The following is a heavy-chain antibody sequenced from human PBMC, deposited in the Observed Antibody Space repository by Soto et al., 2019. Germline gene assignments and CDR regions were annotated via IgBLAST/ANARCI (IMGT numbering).Heavy chain of an antibody. J-gene: IGHJ3*02. CDR3: ARDGPLSYDYIWGSYRLNDAFDI. D-gene: IGHD3-16*02. Sequence: QVPLVQSGAEVKKPGASVKVSCKASGYTFTSYDINWVRQATGQGLEWMGWMNPNSGNTGYAQKFQGRVTMTRNTSISTAYMELSSLRSEDTAVYYCARDGPLSYDYIWGSYRLNDAFDIWGQGTMVTVSS. CDR2: MNPNSGNT. CDR1: GYTFTSYD. V-gene: IGHV1-8*01.